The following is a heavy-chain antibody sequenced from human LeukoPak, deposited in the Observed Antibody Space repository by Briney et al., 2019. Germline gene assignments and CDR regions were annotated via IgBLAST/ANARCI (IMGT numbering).Heavy chain of an antibody. CDR2: IYYSGST. Sequence: SETLSLTCTVSGGSISSYYWGWIRQPPGKGLEWIGYIYYSGSTNYNPSLKSRVTISVDTSKNQFSLKLSSVTAADTAVYYCARTYCSSTSCYEDWFDPWGQGTLVTVSS. CDR3: ARTYCSSTSCYEDWFDP. D-gene: IGHD2-2*01. J-gene: IGHJ5*02. V-gene: IGHV4-59*01. CDR1: GGSISSYY.